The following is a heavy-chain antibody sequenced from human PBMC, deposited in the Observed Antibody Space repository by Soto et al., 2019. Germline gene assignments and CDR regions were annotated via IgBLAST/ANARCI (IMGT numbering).Heavy chain of an antibody. V-gene: IGHV4-59*08. D-gene: IGHD6-13*01. CDR3: AKAQRYSSSPFDP. CDR2: IYYSGST. J-gene: IGHJ5*02. CDR1: GGSISSYY. Sequence: SETLSLTCTVSGGSISSYYWSWIRQPPGKGLEWIGYIYYSGSTNYNPSLKSRVTISVDTSKNQFSLKLSSVTAADTALYYCAKAQRYSSSPFDPWGQGTLVTVSS.